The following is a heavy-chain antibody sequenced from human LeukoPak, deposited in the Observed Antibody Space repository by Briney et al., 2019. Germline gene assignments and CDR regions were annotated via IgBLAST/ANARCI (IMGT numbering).Heavy chain of an antibody. Sequence: GGSLRLSCAASGFTFSSYAMHWVRQAPGKGLEWVAVISHGGSNKYYADSVKGRFTISRDNSKNTLYLQMNSLRAEDTAVYYCVRSLFDGFYYYGMDVWGQGTTVTVSS. CDR2: ISHGGSNK. D-gene: IGHD5-24*01. V-gene: IGHV3-30-3*01. CDR1: GFTFSSYA. CDR3: VRSLFDGFYYYGMDV. J-gene: IGHJ6*02.